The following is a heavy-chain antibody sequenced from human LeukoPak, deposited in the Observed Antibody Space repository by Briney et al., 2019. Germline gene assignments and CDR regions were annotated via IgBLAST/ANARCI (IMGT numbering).Heavy chain of an antibody. J-gene: IGHJ1*01. CDR3: ARGGYYDSSGYGPRYFQH. Sequence: PGGSLRLSCAASGFTFSSYSMNWVRQAPGKGLEWVSSISSSSSYIYYADSVKGRFTISRDNAKNSLYLQTNSLRAEDTAVYYCARGGYYDSSGYGPRYFQHWGQGTLVTVSS. V-gene: IGHV3-21*01. CDR1: GFTFSSYS. D-gene: IGHD3-22*01. CDR2: ISSSSSYI.